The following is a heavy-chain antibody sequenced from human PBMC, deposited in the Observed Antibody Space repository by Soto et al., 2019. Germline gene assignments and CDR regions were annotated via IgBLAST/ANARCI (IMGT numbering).Heavy chain of an antibody. CDR3: ARSEYSSGWYDAVVLDY. CDR1: GYTFTSYG. J-gene: IGHJ4*02. CDR2: ISAYNGNT. Sequence: GASVKVSCKASGYTFTSYGISWVRQAPGQGLEWMGWISAYNGNTNYAQKLQGRVTMTTDTSTSTAYMELRSLRSEDTAVYYCARSEYSSGWYDAVVLDYWGQGTLVNVSS. D-gene: IGHD6-19*01. V-gene: IGHV1-18*01.